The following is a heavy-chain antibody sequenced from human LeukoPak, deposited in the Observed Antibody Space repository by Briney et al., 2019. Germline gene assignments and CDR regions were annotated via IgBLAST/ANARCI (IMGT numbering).Heavy chain of an antibody. J-gene: IGHJ4*02. Sequence: GGSLRLSCEVSGFIFSNSWMHWVRQTPGKGLVWVSRMCGDMNDISYADSVKGRFTISRDNAKNTVYLQMSSLRGEDTAVYYCARDLGLRGSKWGQGTLVTVSS. CDR2: MCGDMNDI. V-gene: IGHV3-74*01. CDR3: ARDLGLRGSK. CDR1: GFIFSNSW. D-gene: IGHD4-23*01.